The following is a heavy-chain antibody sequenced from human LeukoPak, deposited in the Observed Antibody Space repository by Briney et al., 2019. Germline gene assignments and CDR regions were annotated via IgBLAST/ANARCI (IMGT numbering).Heavy chain of an antibody. CDR1: GDSISGYY. J-gene: IGHJ4*02. CDR2: IYYSGST. V-gene: IGHV4-59*08. Sequence: SETLSLTCTVSGDSISGYYWSWIRQPPGKGLEWIGYIYYSGSTNYNPSLKSRVTISVDTSRNQFSLKLSSVTAADTAVYYCARGLWFGDENPPYFDYWGQGILVTVSS. CDR3: ARGLWFGDENPPYFDY. D-gene: IGHD3-10*01.